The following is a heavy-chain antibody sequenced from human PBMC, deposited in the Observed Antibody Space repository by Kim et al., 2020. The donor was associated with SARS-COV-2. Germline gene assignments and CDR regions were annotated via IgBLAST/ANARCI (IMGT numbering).Heavy chain of an antibody. CDR2: IVVGSGNT. CDR3: ATGGTNDYYYYGMDV. Sequence: SVKVSCKASGFTFTSSAVQWVRQARGQRLEWIGWIVVGSGNTNYAQKFQERVTITRDMSTSTAYMELSSLRSEDTAVYYCATGGTNDYYYYGMDVWGQGATGTVSS. J-gene: IGHJ6*02. CDR1: GFTFTSSA. V-gene: IGHV1-58*01.